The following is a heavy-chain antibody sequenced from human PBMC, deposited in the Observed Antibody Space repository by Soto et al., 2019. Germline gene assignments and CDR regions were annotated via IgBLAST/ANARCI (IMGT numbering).Heavy chain of an antibody. D-gene: IGHD3-10*01. J-gene: IGHJ5*02. V-gene: IGHV4-39*02. Sequence: SETLSLTCTVSRDSISGSNYYWGWIRQPPGRGLEWIGSIYSSGSSYYNPSLKSRVSIFVDTSKNHFSLKLTSVTAADTAVYYCARGGRVRGVYNWFDPWGQGILVTVSS. CDR1: RDSISGSNYY. CDR2: IYSSGSS. CDR3: ARGGRVRGVYNWFDP.